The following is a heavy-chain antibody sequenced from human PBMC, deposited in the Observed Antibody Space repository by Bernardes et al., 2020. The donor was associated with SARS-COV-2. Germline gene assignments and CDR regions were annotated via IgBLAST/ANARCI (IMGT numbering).Heavy chain of an antibody. Sequence: VGSLSLSCAASGFTFGTYTMYWVRQAPGKGLEWVATISFTSKIIYYAGSVKGRFTVSRDNANNSLYLQMNSLRVEDTALYYCARGLSQTCCLNWFDRWGQGTLVTVSA. CDR3: ARGLSQTCCLNWFDR. V-gene: IGHV3-21*01. J-gene: IGHJ5*02. CDR2: ISFTSKII. CDR1: GFTFGTYT.